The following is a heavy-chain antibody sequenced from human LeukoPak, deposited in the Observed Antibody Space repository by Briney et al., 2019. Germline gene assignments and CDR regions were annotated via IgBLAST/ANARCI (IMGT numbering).Heavy chain of an antibody. CDR2: ISTRRGRT. D-gene: IGHD2-21*02. CDR1: GFTFSTYA. J-gene: IGHJ4*02. CDR3: AQGDWLDY. V-gene: IGHV3-23*01. Sequence: GGSLRLSCAAPGFTFSTYAMTCVRQAPGKGLDWVSVISTRRGRTDYAESVKGRFPISRDDSKNTLYLQMNSLRAEDTAVYYCAQGDWLDYWGQGTLVTVSS.